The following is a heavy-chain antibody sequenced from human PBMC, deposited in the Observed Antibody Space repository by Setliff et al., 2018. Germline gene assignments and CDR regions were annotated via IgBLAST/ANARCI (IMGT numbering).Heavy chain of an antibody. V-gene: IGHV4-39*02. CDR2: VYYSGLT. CDR3: AGYQGSGSNYKVVNWFDP. D-gene: IGHD3-10*01. Sequence: SETLSLTCTVSGGSIRSSTHYWGWIRQPPGKGLEWIGTVYYSGLTYYTPSLRSRATISVDTSKNRFSLQLSSVTAADTAVYYCAGYQGSGSNYKVVNWFDPWGQGTLVTVSS. CDR1: GGSIRSSTHY. J-gene: IGHJ5*02.